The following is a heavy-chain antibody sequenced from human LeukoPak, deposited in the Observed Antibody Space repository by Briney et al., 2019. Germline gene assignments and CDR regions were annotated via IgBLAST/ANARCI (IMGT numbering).Heavy chain of an antibody. CDR3: ARAAYSGSYHSDY. D-gene: IGHD1-26*01. CDR1: GGSVNSGSYY. V-gene: IGHV4-61*01. CDR2: IYYSGST. Sequence: SETLPLTCTVSGGSVNSGSYYWNWIRQPPGKGLEWIGYIYYSGSTNYNPSLKSRVTISVDTSKNQFSLKLSSVTAADTAVYYCARAAYSGSYHSDYWGQGTLVTVSS. J-gene: IGHJ4*02.